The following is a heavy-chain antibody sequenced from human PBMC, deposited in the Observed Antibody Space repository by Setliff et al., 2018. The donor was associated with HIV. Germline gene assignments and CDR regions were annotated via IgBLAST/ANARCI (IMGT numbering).Heavy chain of an antibody. D-gene: IGHD3-10*01. CDR2: ISSSSSYI. Sequence: GSLRLSCAASGFTITSYSMNWVRQAPGKGLEWVSSISSSSSYIYYADSLKGRFTISRDNAKNSLYLQMNSLRAEDTAVYYCAREGMTPGRFDPWGQGTLVTVSS. J-gene: IGHJ5*02. CDR3: AREGMTPGRFDP. V-gene: IGHV3-21*01. CDR1: GFTITSYS.